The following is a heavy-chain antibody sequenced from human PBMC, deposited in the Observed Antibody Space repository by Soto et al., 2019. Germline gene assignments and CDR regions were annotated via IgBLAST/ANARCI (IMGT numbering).Heavy chain of an antibody. Sequence: GGSLRLSCAASGFTFSSYGMHWVRQAPGKGLEWVAVISYDGSNKYYADSVKGRFTISRDNSKNTLYLQMNSLRAEDTAVYYCAKVTGYCSSTSCSRDYYYYYGMDVWGQGTKVTVSS. CDR3: AKVTGYCSSTSCSRDYYYYYGMDV. D-gene: IGHD2-2*01. CDR2: ISYDGSNK. J-gene: IGHJ6*02. V-gene: IGHV3-30*18. CDR1: GFTFSSYG.